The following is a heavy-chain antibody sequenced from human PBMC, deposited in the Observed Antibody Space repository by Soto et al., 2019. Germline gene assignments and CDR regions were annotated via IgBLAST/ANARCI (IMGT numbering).Heavy chain of an antibody. CDR3: VRDDIGDPNGFDI. Sequence: QVQLVESGGGVVQPGRSLRLSCAPSGFTFSSYGMHWVRQAPGRGLKWVAVILSDGSYKYHAESVKGRFTISRDNSKNTLYLQMNSLRVEDTAVYYCVRDDIGDPNGFDIWGQGTMVTVSS. J-gene: IGHJ3*02. D-gene: IGHD2-15*01. CDR1: GFTFSSYG. V-gene: IGHV3-33*05. CDR2: ILSDGSYK.